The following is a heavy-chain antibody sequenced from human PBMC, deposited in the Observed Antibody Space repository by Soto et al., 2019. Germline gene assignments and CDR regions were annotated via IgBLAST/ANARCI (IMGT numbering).Heavy chain of an antibody. Sequence: QVQLVQSGAEVKKPGSSVKVSCKASGGTFSSYTISWVRQAPGQGLEWMGRIIPILGIANYAQKFQGRVTITADKSTRTEYMELSSLRSEDTAVYYCAGEGVVDIVNFDYWGQGTLVTVSS. J-gene: IGHJ4*02. CDR3: AGEGVVDIVNFDY. CDR2: IIPILGIA. V-gene: IGHV1-69*08. CDR1: GGTFSSYT. D-gene: IGHD5-12*01.